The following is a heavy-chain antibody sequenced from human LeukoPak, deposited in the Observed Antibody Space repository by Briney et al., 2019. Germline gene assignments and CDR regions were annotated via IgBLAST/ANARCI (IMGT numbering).Heavy chain of an antibody. V-gene: IGHV1-3*01. CDR1: GYTFTSYA. CDR2: INAGNGNT. Sequence: ASVKVSCKASGYTFTSYAMHWVRQAPGQRLEWMGWINAGNGNTKYSQKFQGRVTITRDTSASTAYMELGSLRSEDTAVYYCARSNPGDIVVVPAATELDHWGQGTLVTVSS. J-gene: IGHJ4*02. CDR3: ARSNPGDIVVVPAATELDH. D-gene: IGHD2-2*01.